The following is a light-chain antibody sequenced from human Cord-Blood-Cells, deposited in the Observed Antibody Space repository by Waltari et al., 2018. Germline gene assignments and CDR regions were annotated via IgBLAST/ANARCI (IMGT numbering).Light chain of an antibody. CDR1: QSVSSY. CDR2: DAS. Sequence: EIVLTQSPATLSLSPGERATLSCRASQSVSSYLAGYQQKPGQAPRLPIYDASNRATGIPARFSGSGSGTDFTLTISSLEPEDFAVYYCQQRSNWPPLTFGGGTKVEIK. J-gene: IGKJ4*01. CDR3: QQRSNWPPLT. V-gene: IGKV3-11*01.